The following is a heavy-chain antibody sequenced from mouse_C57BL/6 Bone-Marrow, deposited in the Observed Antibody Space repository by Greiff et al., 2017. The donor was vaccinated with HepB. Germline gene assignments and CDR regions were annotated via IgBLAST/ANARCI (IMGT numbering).Heavy chain of an antibody. J-gene: IGHJ4*01. CDR3: ARHGGDYYAMDY. CDR1: GFTFSSYT. Sequence: EVQLVESGGGLVKPGGSLKLSCAASGFTFSSYTMSWVRQTPEKRLEWVATISGGGGNTYYPDSVKGRFTISRDNAKNTLYLQMSSLRSEDTALYYCARHGGDYYAMDYWGQGTSVTVSS. CDR2: ISGGGGNT. V-gene: IGHV5-9*01.